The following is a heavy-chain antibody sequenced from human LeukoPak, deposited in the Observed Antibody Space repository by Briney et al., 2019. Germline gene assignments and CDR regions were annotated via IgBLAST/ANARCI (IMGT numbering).Heavy chain of an antibody. D-gene: IGHD1-14*01. V-gene: IGHV1-69*05. CDR3: ARSPEPVDAFDI. J-gene: IGHJ3*02. CDR2: IIPIFGTA. CDR1: GGTFSSYA. Sequence: SVKVSCKASGGTFSSYAISWVRQAPGQGLEWMGGIIPIFGTANYAQKFQGRVTITTDESTSTAYMKLSSLRSEDTAVYYCARSPEPVDAFDIWGQGTMVTVSS.